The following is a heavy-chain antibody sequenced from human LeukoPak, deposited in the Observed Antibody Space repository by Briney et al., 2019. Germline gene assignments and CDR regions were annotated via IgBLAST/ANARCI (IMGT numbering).Heavy chain of an antibody. CDR2: ISHDESNK. V-gene: IGHV3-30*18. CDR1: GFTFSAYG. CDR3: AKDRIVISFGDVSKH. J-gene: IGHJ1*01. Sequence: GGSLRLSCAASGFTFSAYGMHWVRQAPGKGLEWVALISHDESNKHYADSVKGRFTISRDNSKNTLYLQMNSLRVEDTAIYYCAKDRIVISFGDVSKHWGQGTLVTVSS. D-gene: IGHD3-10*01.